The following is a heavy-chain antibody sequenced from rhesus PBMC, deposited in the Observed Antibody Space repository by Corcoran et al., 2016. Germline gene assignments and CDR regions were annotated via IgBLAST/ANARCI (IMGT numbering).Heavy chain of an antibody. CDR2: MSYSGST. CDR3: ARVLLYTFDY. D-gene: IGHD3-3*01. V-gene: IGHV4-122*02. Sequence: QVQLQEEGQGLVKPSETLSLTCAVPGGSISSSYYYLRGIRQAPGKGLEWIGYMSYSGSTSYNPSLQRRVTISRDTSKNQFSLKLSSVTAADTAVYFCARVLLYTFDYWGQGVLVTVSS. CDR1: GGSISSSYYY. J-gene: IGHJ4*01.